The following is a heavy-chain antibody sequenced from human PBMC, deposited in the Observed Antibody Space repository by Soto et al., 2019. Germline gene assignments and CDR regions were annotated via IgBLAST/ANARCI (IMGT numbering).Heavy chain of an antibody. D-gene: IGHD6-19*01. V-gene: IGHV1-2*02. CDR3: ARDPPVAVAGTDTPQANY. Sequence: GASVKVSCKASGYTFTGYYMHWVRQAPGQGLEWMGWINPNSGGTNYAQKFQGRVTMTRDTSISTAYMELSSLRSEDTAVYYCARDPPVAVAGTDTPQANYWGQGTLVTVS. CDR2: INPNSGGT. CDR1: GYTFTGYY. J-gene: IGHJ4*02.